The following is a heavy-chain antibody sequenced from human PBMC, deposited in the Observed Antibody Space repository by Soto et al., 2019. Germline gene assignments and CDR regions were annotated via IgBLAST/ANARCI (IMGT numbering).Heavy chain of an antibody. D-gene: IGHD3-9*01. CDR1: GFTFSNAW. J-gene: IGHJ6*02. V-gene: IGHV3-15*01. Sequence: GGSLRLSCAASGFTFSNAWMRCVPQPPGKGLECGGRIKSKTDGGTTDYAAPVKGRFTISRDDSKNTLYLQMNSLKTEDTAVYYCTTDPSYYDILTGYYKGGVYYYYYGMDVWGQGTTVTVSS. CDR3: TTDPSYYDILTGYYKGGVYYYYYGMDV. CDR2: IKSKTDGGTT.